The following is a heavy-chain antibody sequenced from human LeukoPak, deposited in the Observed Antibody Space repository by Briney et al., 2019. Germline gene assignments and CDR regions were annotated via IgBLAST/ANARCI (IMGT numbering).Heavy chain of an antibody. D-gene: IGHD6-13*01. Sequence: SETLSLTCTVSGGFISDSYWSWIRQPAGKGLERIGRIYTSGSTNYNPSLKSRVTISVDTSKNQFSLKLSSVTAADTAVYYSASTAAAHLYYYYMDVWGKGTTVTVSS. CDR1: GGFISDSY. CDR3: ASTAAAHLYYYYMDV. J-gene: IGHJ6*03. V-gene: IGHV4-4*07. CDR2: IYTSGST.